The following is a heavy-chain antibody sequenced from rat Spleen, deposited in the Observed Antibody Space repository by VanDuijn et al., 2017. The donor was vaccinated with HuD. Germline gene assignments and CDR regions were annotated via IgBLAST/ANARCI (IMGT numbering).Heavy chain of an antibody. D-gene: IGHD1-12*03. J-gene: IGHJ2*01. CDR3: TTDGYYHYFDY. V-gene: IGHV5-20*01. CDR2: LSYDGHTT. Sequence: EVQLVESGGGLVQPGRSLKLSCAASGFTFSNYDMAWVRQAPTKGLEWVATLSYDGHTTYYRDSVKGRFTISRDIAESSLYLQMDSLRSEDTATYYCTTDGYYHYFDYWGQGVMVTVSS. CDR1: GFTFSNYD.